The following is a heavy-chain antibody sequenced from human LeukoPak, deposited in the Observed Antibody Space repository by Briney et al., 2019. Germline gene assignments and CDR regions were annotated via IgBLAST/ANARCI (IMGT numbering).Heavy chain of an antibody. J-gene: IGHJ6*03. V-gene: IGHV1-2*02. CDR3: ARDQTELHYYYYMDV. CDR1: GYTFTGYY. Sequence: ASVKVSCKASGYTFTGYYMHWVRQAPGQGLEWMGWINPNSGGTNYAQKFQGRVTVTRDTSISTAYMELSRLRSDDTAVYYCARDQTELHYYYYMDVWGKGTTVTISS. D-gene: IGHD3-10*01. CDR2: INPNSGGT.